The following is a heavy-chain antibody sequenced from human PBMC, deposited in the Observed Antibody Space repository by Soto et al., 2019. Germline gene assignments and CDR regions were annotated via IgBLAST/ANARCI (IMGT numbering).Heavy chain of an antibody. D-gene: IGHD3-10*01. V-gene: IGHV1-46*01. Sequence: QVQLVQSGAEVKKPGASVKVSCKASEYSFTSHYVHWVRQAPGQGLVWMGIINPSDGSTTYAQKFQGRVTMARDTSTSTVYMELTSLRSEDTAVYYWGRGNYGSGSAFYGVDVWGQGTTVTVFS. CDR1: EYSFTSHY. CDR2: INPSDGST. J-gene: IGHJ6*02. CDR3: GRGNYGSGSAFYGVDV.